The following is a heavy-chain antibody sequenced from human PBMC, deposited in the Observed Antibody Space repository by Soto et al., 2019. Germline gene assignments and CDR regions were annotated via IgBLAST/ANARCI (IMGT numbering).Heavy chain of an antibody. CDR3: AKDRSRWHSSSSGQVDY. D-gene: IGHD6-6*01. V-gene: IGHV3-30*18. CDR2: ISYDGSNK. Sequence: GGSLRLSCAASGFTFSSYGMHWVRQAPGKGLEWVAVISYDGSNKYYADSVKGRFTISRDNSKNTLYLQMNSLRAEDTAVYYCAKDRSRWHSSSSGQVDYWGQGTLVTVSS. J-gene: IGHJ4*02. CDR1: GFTFSSYG.